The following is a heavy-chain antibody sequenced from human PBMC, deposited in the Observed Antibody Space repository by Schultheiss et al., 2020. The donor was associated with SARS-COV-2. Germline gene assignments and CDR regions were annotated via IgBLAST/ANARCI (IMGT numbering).Heavy chain of an antibody. CDR2: IYYSGST. CDR3: ARAKGVYWYFDL. J-gene: IGHJ2*01. D-gene: IGHD3-16*01. V-gene: IGHV4-39*07. Sequence: SETLSLTCTVSGDSFSSISFLWGWIRQPPGKGLEWIGSIYYSGSTYYNPSLKSRVTISVDTSKNQFSLKLSSVTAADTAVYYCARAKGVYWYFDLWGRGTLVTVSS. CDR1: GDSFSSISFL.